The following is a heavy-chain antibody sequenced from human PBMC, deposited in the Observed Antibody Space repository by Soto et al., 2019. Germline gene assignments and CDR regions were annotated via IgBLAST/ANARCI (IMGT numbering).Heavy chain of an antibody. D-gene: IGHD1-26*01. CDR3: TTGGFSGIVGI. J-gene: IGHJ3*02. CDR2: IKSKNSGETR. V-gene: IGHV3-15*01. CDR1: GFPFMTAW. Sequence: GGSLRLSCAASGFPFMTAWMTWVRQAPGKGLVWDGRIKSKNSGETRDYAAPVKGRFIISRDDSKSMLYLEMNSLKVEATGVYYCTTGGFSGIVGIWGQGAMVTVSS.